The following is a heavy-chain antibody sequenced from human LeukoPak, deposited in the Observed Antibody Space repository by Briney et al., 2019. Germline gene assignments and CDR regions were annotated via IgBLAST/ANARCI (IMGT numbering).Heavy chain of an antibody. Sequence: ASVKVSCKASGYTFTAYYLHWVRQAPGQGLEWMGWINPNSGGTTYAQQFQGRITMTRDTSISTAYMDLTRLTSDDTAVYYCARDSGSSSWEFDFWGQGTLVTASS. CDR2: INPNSGGT. CDR1: GYTFTAYY. V-gene: IGHV1-2*02. J-gene: IGHJ4*02. CDR3: ARDSGSSSWEFDF. D-gene: IGHD6-13*01.